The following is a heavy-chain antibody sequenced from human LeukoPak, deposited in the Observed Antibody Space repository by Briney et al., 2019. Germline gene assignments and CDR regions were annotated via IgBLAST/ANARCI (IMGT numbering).Heavy chain of an antibody. D-gene: IGHD2-2*01. CDR1: GYTFTSYY. V-gene: IGHV1-46*03. J-gene: IGHJ4*02. CDR3: ARDLVVPAEDETDPEGQA. CDR2: INPSGGST. Sequence: AASVKVSCKASGYTFTSYYMHWVRQAPGQGLEWVGIINPSGGSTSYAQEFQGRVTMTRDTSTSTVYMELSSLRSEDTAVYYCARDLVVPAEDETDPEGQAWGQGTLVTVSS.